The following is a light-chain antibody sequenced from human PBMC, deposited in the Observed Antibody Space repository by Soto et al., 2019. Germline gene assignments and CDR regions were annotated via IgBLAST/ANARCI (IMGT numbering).Light chain of an antibody. J-gene: IGLJ2*01. Sequence: QSVLTQPPSVSGAPGQRVTSSCTGNSSNIGAGYDVHWYQQLPGTAPKVLIYGDSNRPSGVPDRFSASKSATSASLAITGLHAEDEADYYCQSFDSSLSGSKVFGGGTKLTVL. CDR1: SSNIGAGYD. CDR2: GDS. CDR3: QSFDSSLSGSKV. V-gene: IGLV1-40*01.